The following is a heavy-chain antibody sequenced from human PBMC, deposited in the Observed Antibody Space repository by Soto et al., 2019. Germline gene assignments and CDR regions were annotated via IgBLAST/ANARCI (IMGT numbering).Heavy chain of an antibody. CDR1: GFTFNTYV. CDR2: ISTTSSHI. J-gene: IGHJ4*02. Sequence: GGSLRLSCAASGFTFNTYVMNWVRQAPGKGLEWVSSISTTSSHIYYADSVKGRFAISRDNAKNSLSLQMHSLRVEDTAVYYCTRDRSSGSYQDYWGQGTLVTVSS. D-gene: IGHD3-10*01. V-gene: IGHV3-21*01. CDR3: TRDRSSGSYQDY.